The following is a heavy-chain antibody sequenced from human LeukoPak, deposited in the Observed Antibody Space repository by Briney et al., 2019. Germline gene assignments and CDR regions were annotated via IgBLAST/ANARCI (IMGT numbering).Heavy chain of an antibody. CDR2: IYYSGST. CDR3: AREVGYYDSSEGGAFDI. J-gene: IGHJ3*02. Sequence: SETLSLTCTVSGGSISSGDYYWSWIRQPPGKGLEWLGYIYYSGSTYYNPSLKSRVTISVDTSKNQFSLKLSSVTAADTAVYYCAREVGYYDSSEGGAFDIWGQGTMVTVSS. D-gene: IGHD3-22*01. CDR1: GGSISSGDYY. V-gene: IGHV4-30-4*01.